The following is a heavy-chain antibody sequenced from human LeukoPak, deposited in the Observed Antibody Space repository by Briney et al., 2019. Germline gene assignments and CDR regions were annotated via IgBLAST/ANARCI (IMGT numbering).Heavy chain of an antibody. D-gene: IGHD3-10*01. CDR1: GFIFSSYP. CDR3: ARDLSRGAPDYFDN. V-gene: IGHV3-30*04. J-gene: IGHJ4*02. CDR2: ISYDGKVK. Sequence: GGSLRLSCAASGFIFSSYPMRWVRQAPGKGLEWMAVISYDGKVKHYADSVKGRFTISRDDSTNTLSLQMNSLRPEDTAVYYCARDLSRGAPDYFDNWGQGTLVTVSS.